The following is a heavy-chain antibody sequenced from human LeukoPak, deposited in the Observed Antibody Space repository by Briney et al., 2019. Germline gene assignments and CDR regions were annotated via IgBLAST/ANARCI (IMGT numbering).Heavy chain of an antibody. Sequence: GSLRLSCVASGVTLTTYWMSWVRQPPGKGLEWIGSIYYSGSTYYNPSLKSRVTISVDTSKNQFSLKLSSVTAADTAVYYCARLYGRGKLIDYWGQGTLVTVSS. D-gene: IGHD3-16*01. V-gene: IGHV4-39*01. CDR2: IYYSGST. CDR3: ARLYGRGKLIDY. J-gene: IGHJ4*02. CDR1: GVTLTTYW.